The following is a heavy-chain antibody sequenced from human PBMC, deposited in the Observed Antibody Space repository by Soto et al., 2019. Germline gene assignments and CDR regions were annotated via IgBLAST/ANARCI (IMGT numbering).Heavy chain of an antibody. D-gene: IGHD2-15*01. CDR3: ARLNEDIVVVVAATDFIDPGAFDI. CDR1: GGSISSGGYY. V-gene: IGHV4-31*03. Sequence: PSETLSLTCTVSGGSISSGGYYWSWIRQHPGKGLEWIGYIYYSGSTYYNPSLKSRVTISVDTSKNQFSLKLSSVTAADTAVYYCARLNEDIVVVVAATDFIDPGAFDIWGQGTMVTV. J-gene: IGHJ3*02. CDR2: IYYSGST.